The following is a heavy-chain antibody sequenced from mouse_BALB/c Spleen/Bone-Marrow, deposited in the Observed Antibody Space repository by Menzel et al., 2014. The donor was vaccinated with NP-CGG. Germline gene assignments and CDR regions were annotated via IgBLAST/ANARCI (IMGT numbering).Heavy chain of an antibody. Sequence: EVQLQQSGAELVKPGASVKLSCTASGFNIKNTYIHWVKQRPEQGLEWIGRIDPANVNTKYDPKFQGKATITADTSSNPAYLQLSSLTSEDTAVYYCATYYYGSSLFAYWGQGTLVTGSA. CDR2: IDPANVNT. CDR3: ATYYYGSSLFAY. CDR1: GFNIKNTY. J-gene: IGHJ3*01. V-gene: IGHV14-3*02. D-gene: IGHD1-1*01.